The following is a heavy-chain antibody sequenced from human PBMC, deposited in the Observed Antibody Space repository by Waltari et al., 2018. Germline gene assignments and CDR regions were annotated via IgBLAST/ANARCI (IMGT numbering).Heavy chain of an antibody. J-gene: IGHJ4*02. CDR1: GGSFSGYY. Sequence: QVQLQQWGAGLLKPSETLSLTCAVYGGSFSGYYWSWIRQPPGTGLEWIGEINHRGSTNYNPSLKSRVTIAVDTSKNQFSLKLSSVTAADTAVYYCASGSGGDGSDPSDKGGFDYWGQGTLVTVSS. V-gene: IGHV4-34*01. CDR3: ASGSGGDGSDPSDKGGFDY. D-gene: IGHD2-21*01. CDR2: INHRGST.